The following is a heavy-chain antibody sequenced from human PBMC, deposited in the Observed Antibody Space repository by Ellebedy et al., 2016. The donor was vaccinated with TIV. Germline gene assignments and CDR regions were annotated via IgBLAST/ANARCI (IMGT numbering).Heavy chain of an antibody. CDR1: DGSTSGYD. J-gene: IGHJ4*02. V-gene: IGHV4-59*12. Sequence: MPSETLSLTCTVSDGSTSGYDWSWIRQPPGKGREWSGYIHYRGSTSYNPSLKSRVTISVDTSKNQFSLKVSSVTAADTAVYYCARCSIWSGLDYWGQGTLVTVSS. D-gene: IGHD3-3*01. CDR3: ARCSIWSGLDY. CDR2: IHYRGST.